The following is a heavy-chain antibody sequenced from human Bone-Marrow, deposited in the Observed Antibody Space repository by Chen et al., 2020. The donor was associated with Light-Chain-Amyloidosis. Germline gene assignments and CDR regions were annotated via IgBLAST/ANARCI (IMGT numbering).Heavy chain of an antibody. CDR3: AKGLPIWDTAHNWFDP. Sequence: QVQLQESSPGLKNPLLTLRLPCTVSGASITVYYWSWIRQPPGKGLEWLAYIYHNGRTNYNPSLKNRVTISADTSKNQISLTLTSVIAADTAVYYCAKGLPIWDTAHNWFDPWGQGTLVTVSS. V-gene: IGHV4-59*01. D-gene: IGHD3-16*01. CDR2: IYHNGRT. CDR1: GASITVYY. J-gene: IGHJ5*02.